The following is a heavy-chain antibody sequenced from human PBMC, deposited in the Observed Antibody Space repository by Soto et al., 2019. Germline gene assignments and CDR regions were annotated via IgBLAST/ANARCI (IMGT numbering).Heavy chain of an antibody. CDR3: ARGRSLVVVAASDAFDI. CDR2: INPSGGST. Sequence: GASVKVSCKASGYTFTSYYMHWVRQAPGQGLEWMGIINPSGGSTSYAQKFQGRVTMTRDTSTSTVYMELSSLRSEDTAVYYCARGRSLVVVAASDAFDIWGQGTMVTVS. J-gene: IGHJ3*02. V-gene: IGHV1-46*01. CDR1: GYTFTSYY. D-gene: IGHD2-15*01.